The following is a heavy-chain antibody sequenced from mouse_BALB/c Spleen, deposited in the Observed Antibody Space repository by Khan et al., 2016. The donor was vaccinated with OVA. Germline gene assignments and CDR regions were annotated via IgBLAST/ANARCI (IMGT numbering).Heavy chain of an antibody. D-gene: IGHD2-2*01. CDR3: TRHGYVAWFTY. J-gene: IGHJ3*01. CDR2: IDPFSGGT. Sequence: VQLKQSGPELMKPGASVKISCKASGYSFTSYYIHWVMQSHGKSLEWIGYIDPFSGGTIYNQKFKGKATLTVDKSSSTAYIHISNLTSEDSAVYYCTRHGYVAWFTYWGQGTLVTVSA. CDR1: GYSFTSYY. V-gene: IGHV1S135*01.